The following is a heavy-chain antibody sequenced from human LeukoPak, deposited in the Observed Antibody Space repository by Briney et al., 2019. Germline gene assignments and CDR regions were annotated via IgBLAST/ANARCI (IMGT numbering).Heavy chain of an antibody. CDR2: TVGSGPDT. CDR1: GFTFSNYA. CDR3: ARGGDFDRARWFDP. J-gene: IGHJ5*02. Sequence: AGGSLRLSCAASGFTFSNYAMSWVRQTPGKGLEWVSATVGSGPDTYHADSVKGRFTVSRDNSRNTLYLQMNSLRAEDTAVYYCARGGDFDRARWFDPWGQGILVTVSS. V-gene: IGHV3-23*01. D-gene: IGHD3-9*01.